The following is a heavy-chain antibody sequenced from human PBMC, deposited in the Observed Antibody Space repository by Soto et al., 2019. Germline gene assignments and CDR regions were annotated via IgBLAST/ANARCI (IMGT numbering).Heavy chain of an antibody. V-gene: IGHV1-2*04. CDR1: GYTFTGYY. Sequence: QVQLVQSGAEVKKPGASVKVSCKASGYTFTGYYMHWVRQAPGQGLEWMGWINPNSGGTNYAQKFQGWVTMTRDTSISTVYMELSRLRADDTAVYYCARAYDYIWGSYRAGGRDAFDIWGQGTMVTVSS. CDR2: INPNSGGT. CDR3: ARAYDYIWGSYRAGGRDAFDI. D-gene: IGHD3-16*02. J-gene: IGHJ3*02.